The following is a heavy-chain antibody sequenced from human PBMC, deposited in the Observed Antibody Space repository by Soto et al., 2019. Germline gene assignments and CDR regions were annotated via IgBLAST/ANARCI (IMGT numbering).Heavy chain of an antibody. CDR3: AKRRGAGGHFDY. J-gene: IGHJ4*02. CDR2: VSIGGST. V-gene: IGHV3-23*01. Sequence: RGSLRPSCAASGFTFSSYAMGWVRQGPGKGLEWVAVVSIGGSTHYADSVRGRFTISRDNSKNTLSLQMNSLTAEDTAVYFCAKRRGAGGHFDYWGQGALVTVSS. D-gene: IGHD2-15*01. CDR1: GFTFSSYA.